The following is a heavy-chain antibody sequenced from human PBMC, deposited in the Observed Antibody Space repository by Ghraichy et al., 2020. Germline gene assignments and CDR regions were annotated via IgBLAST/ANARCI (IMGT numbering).Heavy chain of an antibody. J-gene: IGHJ4*02. D-gene: IGHD3-3*01. V-gene: IGHV3-15*01. CDR3: TTEGGDDFWSGYLNY. CDR1: GFTFSNAW. CDR2: IKSKTDGGTT. Sequence: LSLTCAGSGFTFSNAWMTWVRQAPGKGLEWVGRIKSKTDGGTTDYAAPVKGRFTISRDDSKDTLYLQMNSLKTEDTAVYYCTTEGGDDFWSGYLNYWGQGTLVTVSS.